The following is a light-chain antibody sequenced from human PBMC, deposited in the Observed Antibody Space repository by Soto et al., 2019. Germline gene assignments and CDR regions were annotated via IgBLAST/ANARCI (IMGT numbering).Light chain of an antibody. CDR3: QQYKSYPWT. J-gene: IGKJ1*01. Sequence: EIQMTQSPSTLSASVGDRVTITCRAIHSVSYWLAWYQQKPGKAPKLLVHDASTLLSGVPSRFSGSVFGTEFILTIGSLQPDDFATYYCQQYKSYPWTLGHWTKVEV. CDR2: DAS. V-gene: IGKV1-5*01. CDR1: HSVSYW.